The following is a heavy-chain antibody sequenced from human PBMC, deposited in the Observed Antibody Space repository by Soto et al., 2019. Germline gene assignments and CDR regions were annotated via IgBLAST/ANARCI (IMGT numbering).Heavy chain of an antibody. D-gene: IGHD5-12*01. V-gene: IGHV1-69*02. CDR2: IIPILGIA. Sequence: QVQLVQSGAEVKKPGSSVKVSCKASGGTFSSYTISWVRQAPGQGLEWMGRIIPILGIANYAQKFQGRVPITADKTKSTADTELSSLRPEDTAVYSCARGPHRGYDGYYYYGMDVWGHGTTVTVSS. J-gene: IGHJ6*02. CDR3: ARGPHRGYDGYYYYGMDV. CDR1: GGTFSSYT.